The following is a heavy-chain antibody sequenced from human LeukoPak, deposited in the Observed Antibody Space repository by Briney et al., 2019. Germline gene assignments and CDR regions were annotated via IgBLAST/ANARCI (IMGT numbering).Heavy chain of an antibody. V-gene: IGHV4-59*01. CDR3: ASSSPAPFDY. J-gene: IGHJ4*02. Sequence: SETLSLTCTVSGHSISTYYWSWIRQPPGKGLEWIGYIYYSGSTNYNPSLKSRVTISVDTSKNQFSLKLSSVTAADTAVYYCASSSPAPFDYWGQGTLVTVSS. CDR1: GHSISTYY. CDR2: IYYSGST.